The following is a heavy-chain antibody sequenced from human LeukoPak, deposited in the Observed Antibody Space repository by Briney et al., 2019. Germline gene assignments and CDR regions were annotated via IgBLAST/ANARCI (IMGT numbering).Heavy chain of an antibody. Sequence: GGSLRLSCAATGFTFSDYYMSWIRQAPGKGLEWVSYVSSSGSTIYYADSVKGRFTISRDNSKNTLYLQMNSLRAEDTAVYYCAKVEEDGWAYYYYMDVWGKGTTVTVSS. CDR3: AKVEEDGWAYYYYMDV. J-gene: IGHJ6*03. CDR1: GFTFSDYY. CDR2: VSSSGSTI. D-gene: IGHD6-19*01. V-gene: IGHV3-11*04.